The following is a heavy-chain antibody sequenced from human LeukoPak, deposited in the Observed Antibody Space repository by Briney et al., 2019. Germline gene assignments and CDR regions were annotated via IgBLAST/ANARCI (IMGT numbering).Heavy chain of an antibody. V-gene: IGHV4-34*01. Sequence: KPWETLSLTCAVYGGSFSGYYWSWIRQPPGKGLEWIGEINHSGSTNYNPSLKSRVTISVDTSKNQFSLKLSSVTAADTAVYYCAGITMVRGVTSWGQGTLVTVSS. CDR2: INHSGST. CDR1: GGSFSGYY. CDR3: AGITMVRGVTS. D-gene: IGHD3-10*01. J-gene: IGHJ5*02.